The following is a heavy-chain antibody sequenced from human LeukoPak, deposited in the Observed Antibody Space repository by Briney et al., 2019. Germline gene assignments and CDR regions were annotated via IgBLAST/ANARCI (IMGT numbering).Heavy chain of an antibody. J-gene: IGHJ4*02. D-gene: IGHD1-26*01. CDR1: GFTFSSYG. Sequence: PGGSLRLSCAASGFTFSSYGMHWVRQVPGKGLEWVAVISYDGSNKYYADSVKGRFTISRDNSKNTLYLQMSSLRAEDTAVYYCAKDRRGAYSGSRPYYFDYWGQGTLVTVSS. V-gene: IGHV3-30*18. CDR3: AKDRRGAYSGSRPYYFDY. CDR2: ISYDGSNK.